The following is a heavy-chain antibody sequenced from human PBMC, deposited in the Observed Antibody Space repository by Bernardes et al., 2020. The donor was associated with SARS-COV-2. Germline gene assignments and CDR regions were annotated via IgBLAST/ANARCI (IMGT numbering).Heavy chain of an antibody. D-gene: IGHD2-2*02. Sequence: ASVKVSCKVSGYTLTELSMHWVRQAPGKGLEWMGGFDPEDGETIYAQKFQGRVTMTEDTSTDTAYMELSSLRSEDTAVYYCATSSAYCSSTSCYTTWFDPWGQGTTVTVSS. CDR1: GYTLTELS. J-gene: IGHJ5*02. CDR3: ATSSAYCSSTSCYTTWFDP. CDR2: FDPEDGET. V-gene: IGHV1-24*01.